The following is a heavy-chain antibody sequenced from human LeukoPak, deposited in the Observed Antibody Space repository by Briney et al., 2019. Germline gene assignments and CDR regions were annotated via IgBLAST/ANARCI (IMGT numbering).Heavy chain of an antibody. CDR1: GASISSNSYY. V-gene: IGHV4-39*07. J-gene: IGHJ4*02. D-gene: IGHD1-7*01. CDR3: ARLYGNYQNYFDY. Sequence: SETLSLTCTVSGASISSNSYYWGWIRQPPGKGLEWVGIIYHSGNSYYNPSLKSRVTISVDTSKNQFSLKLRSVTAADTAVYYCARLYGNYQNYFDYWGQGTPVTVSS. CDR2: IYHSGNS.